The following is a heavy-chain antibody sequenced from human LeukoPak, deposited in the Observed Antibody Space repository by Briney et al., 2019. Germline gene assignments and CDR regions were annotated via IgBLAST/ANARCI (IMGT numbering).Heavy chain of an antibody. V-gene: IGHV3-48*01. CDR3: ARDRFRVPIDH. D-gene: IGHD5/OR15-5a*01. CDR1: GFTFSSYS. CDR2: IRSSSSTI. J-gene: IGHJ4*02. Sequence: GALRLSCAASGFTFSSYSMNWVRQAPGKGLEWVSYIRSSSSTIYYADSVKGRFTISRDNAKNFLYLQMNSLRAEDTALYYCARDRFRVPIDHWGQGTLVTVSS.